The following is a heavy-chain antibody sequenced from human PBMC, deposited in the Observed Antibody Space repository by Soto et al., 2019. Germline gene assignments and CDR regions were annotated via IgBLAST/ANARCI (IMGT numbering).Heavy chain of an antibody. J-gene: IGHJ6*03. CDR3: ARRRFCSGGSCYRYMDV. D-gene: IGHD2-15*01. V-gene: IGHV4-34*01. CDR1: GGSFSGYY. Sequence: SETLSLTCAVSGGSFSGYYWTWIRQPPGKGLEWIGEIKHSGSTNYNPSLKSRVTISVDTSKNQFSLKLSSVTAADTAVYYCARRRFCSGGSCYRYMDVWGKGTTVTVSS. CDR2: IKHSGST.